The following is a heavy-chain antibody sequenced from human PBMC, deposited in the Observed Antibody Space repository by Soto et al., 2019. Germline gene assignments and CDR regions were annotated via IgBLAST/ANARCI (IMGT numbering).Heavy chain of an antibody. CDR2: ISGSGRTI. J-gene: IGHJ6*02. Sequence: LRLSCAASGFTFSDHYMDWVRQAPGKGLEWVSSISGSGRTIYHADSMRGRFAISRGNSKNSLYLQLNDLRVDDTAVYYCAKVGPSYYYGMDVWGQGTTVTVSS. V-gene: IGHV3-23*01. CDR1: GFTFSDHY. D-gene: IGHD1-26*01. CDR3: AKVGPSYYYGMDV.